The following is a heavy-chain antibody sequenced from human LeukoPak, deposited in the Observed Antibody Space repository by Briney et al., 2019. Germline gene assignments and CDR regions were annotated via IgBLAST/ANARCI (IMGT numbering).Heavy chain of an antibody. Sequence: GESLKISCKGSGYSFTSYWIGWVRQMPGKGLEWMGIIYPGDSDTRYSPSFQGQVTISADKSISTAYLQWSSLKASHTAMYYCASSLGATLSAFDIWGQGTMVTVSS. J-gene: IGHJ3*02. CDR2: IYPGDSDT. D-gene: IGHD1-26*01. CDR3: ASSLGATLSAFDI. CDR1: GYSFTSYW. V-gene: IGHV5-51*01.